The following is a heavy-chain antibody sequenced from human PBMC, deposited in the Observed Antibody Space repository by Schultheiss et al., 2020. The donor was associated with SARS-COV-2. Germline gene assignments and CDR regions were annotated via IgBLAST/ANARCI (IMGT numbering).Heavy chain of an antibody. Sequence: GGFLRLSCAASGFTFSSYAMHWVRQAPGKGLEWVAVISYDGSNKYYADSVKGRFTISRDNAKNSLYLQMNSLRAEDTAVYYCAKPPPSSGFHPYYFDYWGQGTLVTVSS. CDR1: GFTFSSYA. D-gene: IGHD6-19*01. J-gene: IGHJ4*02. CDR3: AKPPPSSGFHPYYFDY. CDR2: ISYDGSNK. V-gene: IGHV3-30*04.